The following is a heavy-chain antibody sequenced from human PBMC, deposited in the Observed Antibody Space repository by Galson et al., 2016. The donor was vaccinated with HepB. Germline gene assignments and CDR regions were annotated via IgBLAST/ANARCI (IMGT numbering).Heavy chain of an antibody. Sequence: SLRLSCAASGLTVYNNYMSWVRQAPGKGLECISLIYSGGDTVYADSVKGRFTISRDHFKNTVYLQMNSLRVEDTAVYYCARDPPSVATGTWAWGQGTQVTVSS. CDR3: ARDPPSVATGTWA. CDR2: IYSGGDT. CDR1: GLTVYNNY. D-gene: IGHD3-9*01. J-gene: IGHJ5*02. V-gene: IGHV3-66*01.